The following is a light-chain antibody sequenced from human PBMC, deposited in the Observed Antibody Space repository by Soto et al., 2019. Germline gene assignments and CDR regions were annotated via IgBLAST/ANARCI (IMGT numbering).Light chain of an antibody. CDR2: GAS. CDR3: QQYNNWPPDRT. J-gene: IGKJ1*01. CDR1: QSVGSN. Sequence: EIVMTQSPATLSVSPGERATLSCRAGQSVGSNLAWYKQKPGQAPRLLIYGASTRATGIPARFSGSGSGTEFTLTISSLQSEDFAIYFCQQYNNWPPDRTFGQGTKVEIK. V-gene: IGKV3-15*01.